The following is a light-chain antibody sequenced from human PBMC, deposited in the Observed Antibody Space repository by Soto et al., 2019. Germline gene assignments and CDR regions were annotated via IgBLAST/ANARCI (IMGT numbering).Light chain of an antibody. CDR3: CSFAGSYTYV. Sequence: QSALTQPRSVSGSPGQSFTISCTGTSSDVGRYDYVSWYQQHPGKAPKLIIYDVSERPSGVPDRFSGSKFGNTASLTISGLQAEDEADYSCCSFAGSYTYVFGTGTKVTVL. V-gene: IGLV2-11*01. J-gene: IGLJ1*01. CDR1: SSDVGRYDY. CDR2: DVS.